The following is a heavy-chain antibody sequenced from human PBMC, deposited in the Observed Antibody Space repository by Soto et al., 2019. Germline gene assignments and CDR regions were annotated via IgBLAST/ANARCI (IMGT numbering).Heavy chain of an antibody. CDR1: GYTFTSYG. CDR3: ARDNPPNYDILTGYYYYYGMDV. D-gene: IGHD3-9*01. CDR2: ISAYNGNT. J-gene: IGHJ6*02. Sequence: GASVEVSCKASGYTFTSYGISWVLEAPGEGLEWMGWISAYNGNTNYAQKLQGRVTMTTDTSTSTAYMELRSLRSDDTAVYYCARDNPPNYDILTGYYYYYGMDVWGQGTTVTVSS. V-gene: IGHV1-18*04.